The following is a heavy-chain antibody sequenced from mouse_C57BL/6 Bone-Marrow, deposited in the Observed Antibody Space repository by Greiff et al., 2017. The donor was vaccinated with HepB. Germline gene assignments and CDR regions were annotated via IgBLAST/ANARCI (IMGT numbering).Heavy chain of an antibody. D-gene: IGHD3-2*02. Sequence: VQLKQSVAELVRPGASVKLSCTASGFNFKNTYMHWVKQRPEQGLEWMGVIEPANGNTKYAPKFPGMATINADTSSNTAYLQHSRLTYEDTANYCCARRGTAQADYWGQGTTLTVSS. J-gene: IGHJ2*01. CDR2: IEPANGNT. CDR3: ARRGTAQADY. CDR1: GFNFKNTY. V-gene: IGHV14-3*01.